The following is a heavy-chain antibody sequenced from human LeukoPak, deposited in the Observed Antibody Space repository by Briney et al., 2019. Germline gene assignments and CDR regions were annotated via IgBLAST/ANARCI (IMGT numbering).Heavy chain of an antibody. CDR3: ARNGGSGSYYGWFDP. CDR1: GYTFTGYY. J-gene: IGHJ5*02. Sequence: ASVKVSCKASGYTFTGYYMHWVRQAPGQGLEWMGWINPNSGGTNYAQKFQGRVTMTRDTSISTAYMGLSRLRSDDTAVYYCARNGGSGSYYGWFDPWGQGTLVTVSS. CDR2: INPNSGGT. D-gene: IGHD3-10*01. V-gene: IGHV1-2*02.